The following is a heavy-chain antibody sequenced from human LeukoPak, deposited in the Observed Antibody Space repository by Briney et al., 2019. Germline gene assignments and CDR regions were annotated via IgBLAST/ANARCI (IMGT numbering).Heavy chain of an antibody. Sequence: PGGSLRLSCAASGFTFSSYSMNWVRQAPGKGLEWVSSISSSSSYIYYADSVKGRFTISRDNAKNSLYLQMNSLRAEDTAVYYCARDPYGDRYFQHWGQGTLVTVSS. V-gene: IGHV3-21*01. CDR3: ARDPYGDRYFQH. CDR1: GFTFSSYS. J-gene: IGHJ1*01. D-gene: IGHD4-17*01. CDR2: ISSSSSYI.